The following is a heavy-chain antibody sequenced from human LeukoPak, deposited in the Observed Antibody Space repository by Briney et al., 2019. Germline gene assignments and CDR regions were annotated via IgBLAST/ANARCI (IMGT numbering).Heavy chain of an antibody. CDR2: ISYDGSNK. J-gene: IGHJ6*03. CDR1: GFTFSSYA. CDR3: ARGHPATYYYYYYMDV. V-gene: IGHV3-30*04. Sequence: PGGSLRLSCAASGFTFSSYAMHWVRQAPGKGLEWVAVISYDGSNKYYADSVKGRFTISRDNSKNTLYLQMNSLRAEDTAVYYCARGHPATYYYYYYMDVWGKGTTVTVSS. D-gene: IGHD2-2*01.